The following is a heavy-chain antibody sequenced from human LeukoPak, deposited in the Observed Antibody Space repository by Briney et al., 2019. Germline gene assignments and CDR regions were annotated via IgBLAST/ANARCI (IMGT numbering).Heavy chain of an antibody. CDR2: VFSGGTT. J-gene: IGHJ4*02. CDR1: SFTVSSNY. D-gene: IGHD1-26*01. Sequence: GGSLRLSCAASSFTVSSNYMSWVRQAPGKGLEWVSVVFSGGTTYYADSVKGRFTISRDNSKNTLYLQMNSLRAEDTAVYYCARGSRSPSGTYHYYFDYWGQGTLVTVSS. V-gene: IGHV3-53*01. CDR3: ARGSRSPSGTYHYYFDY.